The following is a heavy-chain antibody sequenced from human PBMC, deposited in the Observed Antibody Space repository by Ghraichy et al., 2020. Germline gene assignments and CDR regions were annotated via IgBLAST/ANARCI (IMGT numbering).Heavy chain of an antibody. CDR1: GFSLSTSGMC. D-gene: IGHD6-13*01. Sequence: QTLSLTCTFSGFSLSTSGMCVSWIRQPPGKALEWLALIDWDDDKYYSTSLKTRLTISKDTSKNQVVLTMTNMDPVDTATYYCARGSQQLGQFDYWGQGTLVTVSS. CDR2: IDWDDDK. V-gene: IGHV2-70*01. J-gene: IGHJ4*02. CDR3: ARGSQQLGQFDY.